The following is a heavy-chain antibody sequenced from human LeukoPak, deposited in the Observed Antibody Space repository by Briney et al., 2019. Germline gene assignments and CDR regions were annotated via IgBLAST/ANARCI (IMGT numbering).Heavy chain of an antibody. CDR3: ARDQGSSSWYNPNFDY. D-gene: IGHD6-13*01. CDR2: IYTSGST. J-gene: IGHJ4*02. Sequence: PSETLSLTCTVSGGSISSYYWSWIRQPAGKGLEWIGRIYTSGSTNYNPSLKSRVTMSVDTSKNQFSLKLSSATAADTAVYYCARDQGSSSWYNPNFDYWGQGTLVTVSS. CDR1: GGSISSYY. V-gene: IGHV4-4*07.